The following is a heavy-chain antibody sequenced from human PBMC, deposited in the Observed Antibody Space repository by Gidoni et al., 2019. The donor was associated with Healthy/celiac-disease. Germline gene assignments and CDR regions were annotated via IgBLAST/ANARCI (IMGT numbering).Heavy chain of an antibody. Sequence: QVQLQQWGAGLLKPSETLSLTCAVYAGSFSAYYWSWIRQPPGKGLEWIGEINHSGSTKYNPSLKSRVTISVDTSKNQFSLKLSSVTAADTAVYYCASGHTIFGVASYYYYGMDVWGQGTTVTVSS. V-gene: IGHV4-34*01. D-gene: IGHD3-3*01. CDR2: INHSGST. CDR1: AGSFSAYY. CDR3: ASGHTIFGVASYYYYGMDV. J-gene: IGHJ6*02.